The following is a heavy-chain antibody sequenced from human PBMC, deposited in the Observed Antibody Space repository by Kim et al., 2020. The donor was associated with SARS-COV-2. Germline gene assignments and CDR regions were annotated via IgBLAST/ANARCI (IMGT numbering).Heavy chain of an antibody. J-gene: IGHJ4*02. CDR1: GFTFSSYG. V-gene: IGHV3-30*18. Sequence: GGSLRLSCAASGFTFSSYGMHWVRQAPGKGLEWVAVISCGGSSKYYADSVKGRFTISRDNSKNTLYLQMNSLRAEDTAVYYCAKDYCGGDGLTLNGWGQGTLVTVSS. D-gene: IGHD2-21*02. CDR2: ISCGGSSK. CDR3: AKDYCGGDGLTLNG.